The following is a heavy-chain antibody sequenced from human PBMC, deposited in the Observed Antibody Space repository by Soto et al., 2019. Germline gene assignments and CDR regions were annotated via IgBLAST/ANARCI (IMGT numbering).Heavy chain of an antibody. CDR2: IYSSWST. Sequence: SETLSVAGTVSGGSISSYYWSWMRQPAGKGLEWIGRIYSSWSTNYNPSLKSRVTMSVDTSKNHFSLNLISLTAADTAVYYCARSGGSFNFDYWGLGTLVTVSS. CDR1: GGSISSYY. D-gene: IGHD1-26*01. V-gene: IGHV4-4*07. J-gene: IGHJ4*02. CDR3: ARSGGSFNFDY.